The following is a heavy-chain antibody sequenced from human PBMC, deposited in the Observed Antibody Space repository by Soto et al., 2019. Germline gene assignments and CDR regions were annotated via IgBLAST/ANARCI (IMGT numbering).Heavy chain of an antibody. J-gene: IGHJ5*02. D-gene: IGHD3-16*02. CDR1: GFTFSSYR. V-gene: IGHV3-30-3*01. Sequence: QVQLVESGGGVVQPGRSLRLSCAASGFTFSSYRMHWVRQAPGKGLEWVAITSYDESNKYYAESVKGRFTISRDNSKNTLYLQMNSLRAEDTAVYYCAREGTWGNYRYIWWFDPWGQGTLVTVSS. CDR3: AREGTWGNYRYIWWFDP. CDR2: TSYDESNK.